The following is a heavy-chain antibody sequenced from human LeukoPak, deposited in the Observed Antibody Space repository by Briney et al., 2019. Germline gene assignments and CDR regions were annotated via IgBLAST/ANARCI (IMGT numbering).Heavy chain of an antibody. Sequence: PGGSLRLSCAASGFTFSSYWMGWVRQAPGKGLEWVANIKQDGSEKYYVDSVKGRFAISRDNAKDSLYLQMNSLRAEDTAVYHCARVIAARPARRTYYYMGVWGKGTTVTVSS. J-gene: IGHJ6*03. D-gene: IGHD6-6*01. CDR3: ARVIAARPARRTYYYMGV. CDR1: GFTFSSYW. CDR2: IKQDGSEK. V-gene: IGHV3-7*01.